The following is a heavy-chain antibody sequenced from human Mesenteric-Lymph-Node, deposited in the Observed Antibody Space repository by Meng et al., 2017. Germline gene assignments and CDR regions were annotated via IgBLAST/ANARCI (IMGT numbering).Heavy chain of an antibody. Sequence: SCTVSGGSISSGSYYWSWIRQPAGKGLEWIGRIYTSGSTNYNPSLKSRVTISVDTSKNQFSLKLSSVTAADTAVYYCARDFRYFDWLFYGMDVWGQGTTVTVSS. V-gene: IGHV4-61*02. J-gene: IGHJ6*02. D-gene: IGHD3-9*01. CDR2: IYTSGST. CDR1: GGSISSGSYY. CDR3: ARDFRYFDWLFYGMDV.